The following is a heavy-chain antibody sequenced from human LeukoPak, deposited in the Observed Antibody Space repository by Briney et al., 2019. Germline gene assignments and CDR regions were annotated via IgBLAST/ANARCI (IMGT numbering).Heavy chain of an antibody. CDR3: ARHAELDY. D-gene: IGHD1-26*01. CDR2: IYHSGST. V-gene: IGHV4-38-2*01. CDR1: GYSISSGYY. Sequence: SETLSLTCAVSGYSISSGYYWGWIRQPPGKGLEWIGSIYHSGSTHYNPSLKSRVSFSVDTSKNQFSLKLSSVTAADTAVYYCARHAELDYWGQGTLVTVSS. J-gene: IGHJ4*02.